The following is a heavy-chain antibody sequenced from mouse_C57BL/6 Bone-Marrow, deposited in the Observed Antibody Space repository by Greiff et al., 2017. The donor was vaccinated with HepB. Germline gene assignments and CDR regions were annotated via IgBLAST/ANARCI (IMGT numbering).Heavy chain of an antibody. V-gene: IGHV1-52*01. Sequence: QVQLQQPGAELVRPGSSVKLSCKASGYTFTSYWMHWVKQRPIQGHEWIGNIDPSDSETHYNQKFKDKATLTVDKSSSTAYMQLSSLTSEDSAVYYCAREDWDWYFDVWGTGTTVTVSS. CDR2: IDPSDSET. J-gene: IGHJ1*03. CDR1: GYTFTSYW. D-gene: IGHD4-1*01. CDR3: AREDWDWYFDV.